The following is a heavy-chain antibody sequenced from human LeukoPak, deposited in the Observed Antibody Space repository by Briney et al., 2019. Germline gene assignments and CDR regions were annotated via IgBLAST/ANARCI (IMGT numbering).Heavy chain of an antibody. V-gene: IGHV3-74*01. CDR2: INSDGSST. CDR1: GFTFSSYW. D-gene: IGHD5-24*01. Sequence: GGSLRLSCAASGFTFSSYWMHWVRQAPGKGLVWVPRINSDGSSTSYADSVKGRFTISRDNAKNTLYLQMNSLRAEDTAVYYCARGDGYNLVDYWGQGTLVTVSS. J-gene: IGHJ4*02. CDR3: ARGDGYNLVDY.